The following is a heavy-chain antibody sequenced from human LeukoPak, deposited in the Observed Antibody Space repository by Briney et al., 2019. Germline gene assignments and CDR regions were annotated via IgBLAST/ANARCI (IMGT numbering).Heavy chain of an antibody. J-gene: IGHJ1*01. Sequence: SVKVSRKASGGTFNSYAISWVRQAPGQGLEWMGGIIPIFGTANYAQRFQGRVTITADESTSTAYMELSSLRSEDTAVFYCARVIQLPNEYFQHWGQGTLVTVSS. CDR1: GGTFNSYA. CDR2: IIPIFGTA. V-gene: IGHV1-69*13. CDR3: ARVIQLPNEYFQH. D-gene: IGHD2-2*01.